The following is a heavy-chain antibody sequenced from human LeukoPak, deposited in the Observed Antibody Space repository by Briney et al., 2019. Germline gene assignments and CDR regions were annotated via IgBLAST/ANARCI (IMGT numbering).Heavy chain of an antibody. D-gene: IGHD1-26*01. Sequence: SETLSLTCTVSGGSISSYYWSWIRQPAGKGLEWIGRIYTSGSTYYNPSLERRVTMSVDTSKNHFSLRLSSVTAADTAVYYCARYGNYHYYYMDVWGKGTTVTVSS. V-gene: IGHV4-4*07. CDR3: ARYGNYHYYYMDV. CDR2: IYTSGST. J-gene: IGHJ6*03. CDR1: GGSISSYY.